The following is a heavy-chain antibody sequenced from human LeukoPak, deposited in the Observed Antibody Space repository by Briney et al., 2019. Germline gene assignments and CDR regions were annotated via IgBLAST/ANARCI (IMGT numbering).Heavy chain of an antibody. Sequence: GESLRLACAASGFTFSSYWMHWVRQPQGKGRVWDSRINSDGSSTSYADSVKGRFTISRDNAKNTLYLQMNSLRAEDTAVYYCARGRETTSWGRGTLVTVSS. CDR1: GFTFSSYW. D-gene: IGHD5-24*01. CDR3: ARGRETTS. CDR2: INSDGSST. V-gene: IGHV3-74*01. J-gene: IGHJ4*02.